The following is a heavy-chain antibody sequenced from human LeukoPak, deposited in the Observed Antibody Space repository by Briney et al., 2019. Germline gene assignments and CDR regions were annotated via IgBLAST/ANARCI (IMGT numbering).Heavy chain of an antibody. D-gene: IGHD2-8*02. Sequence: GGSLRLSCAASGFTFSSYEMNWVRQAPGKGLEWISYISNSGTIMYYADSVKGRFTISRDDAKSSLYLQLNSLRAEDTAVYYCTLVPLGWGRGTLVTVSS. CDR1: GFTFSSYE. V-gene: IGHV3-48*03. CDR2: ISNSGTIM. CDR3: TLVPLG. J-gene: IGHJ4*02.